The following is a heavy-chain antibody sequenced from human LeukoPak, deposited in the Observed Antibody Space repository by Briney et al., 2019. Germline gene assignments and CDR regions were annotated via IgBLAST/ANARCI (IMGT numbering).Heavy chain of an antibody. CDR1: SASVSSGSYY. V-gene: IGHV4-61*01. CDR3: ARHAMAGGQLTRNWFDP. J-gene: IGHJ5*02. D-gene: IGHD2-2*01. Sequence: SETLSLTCSVSSASVSSGSYYWSWIRQPPGKGLEWIGYIYNSGSTNYNPSLKSRVTISLDTSKNQFSLRLSSVTAADAAVYYCARHAMAGGQLTRNWFDPWGQGTLVTVSS. CDR2: IYNSGST.